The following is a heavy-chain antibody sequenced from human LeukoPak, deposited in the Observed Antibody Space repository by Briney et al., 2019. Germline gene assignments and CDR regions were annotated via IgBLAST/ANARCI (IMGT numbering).Heavy chain of an antibody. D-gene: IGHD5-18*01. Sequence: PSETLSLTCAVYGASFSGYYWSWIRQPPGPGLEWIGDINHSGSTNSNPSLTSRVTISVGTSKNQFSLKLSSVTAADTAVYYCARGRGYSYGYYYYYMDVWGKGTTVTVSS. CDR1: GASFSGYY. V-gene: IGHV4-34*01. J-gene: IGHJ6*03. CDR3: ARGRGYSYGYYYYYMDV. CDR2: INHSGST.